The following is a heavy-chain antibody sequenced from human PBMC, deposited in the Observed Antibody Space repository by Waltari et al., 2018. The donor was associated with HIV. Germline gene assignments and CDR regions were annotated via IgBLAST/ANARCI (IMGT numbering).Heavy chain of an antibody. J-gene: IGHJ4*02. CDR1: GGSISSGNYY. CDR2: IVCSGGT. Sequence: QVQLQESGPGLVKPSQTLSLTCTVSGGSISSGNYYWSWIRQPAGKGLEWIGRIVCSGGTNHHPSLKSRVTISVDTSKNQFSLRLSSLTAADTAVYFCARGIDDSTGYMKNGFDYWGQGTLVTVSS. V-gene: IGHV4-61*02. CDR3: ARGIDDSTGYMKNGFDY. D-gene: IGHD3-22*01.